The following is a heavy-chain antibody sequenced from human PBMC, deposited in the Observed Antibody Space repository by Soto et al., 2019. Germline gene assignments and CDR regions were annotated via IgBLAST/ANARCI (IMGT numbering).Heavy chain of an antibody. J-gene: IGHJ4*02. CDR3: ASRSTSRDY. CDR1: GFTFSSYG. V-gene: IGHV3-33*01. CDR2: IWYDGSNK. Sequence: GESLKISCAASGFTFSSYGMHWVRQAPGKGLEWVAVIWYDGSNKYYADSVKGRFTISRDNSKNTLYLQMNSLRAEDTAVYYCASRSTSRDYWGQGTLVTVSS. D-gene: IGHD5-12*01.